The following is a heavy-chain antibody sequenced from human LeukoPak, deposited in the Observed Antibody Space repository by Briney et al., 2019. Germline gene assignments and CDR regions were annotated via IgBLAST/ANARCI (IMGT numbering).Heavy chain of an antibody. CDR3: AREVTLRF. J-gene: IGHJ4*02. D-gene: IGHD2-21*02. CDR2: INPNNGVT. V-gene: IGHV1-2*02. Sequence: GASVKVSCKASGYTFTDHYMHWARQAPGQGLEWMGWINPNNGVTHYAQKFHDRVTITRDTSITTAYMELNRLTSDDTAVYYCAREVTLRFWGQGTLLTVSS. CDR1: GYTFTDHY.